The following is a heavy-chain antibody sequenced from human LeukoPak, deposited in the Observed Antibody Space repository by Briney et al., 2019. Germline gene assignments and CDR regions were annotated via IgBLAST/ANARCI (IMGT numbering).Heavy chain of an antibody. CDR2: IRSKTHTYAT. CDR1: GFTFSGSA. V-gene: IGHV3-73*01. J-gene: IGHJ4*02. Sequence: PGGSLRLSCAASGFTFSGSAMHWVRQASGKGLEWVGRIRSKTHTYATAYAASVKGRFTISRDDSKNTAYLQMNSLRAEDTAVYYCARVTYGSGTYGAFDYWGQGTLVTVSS. D-gene: IGHD3-10*01. CDR3: ARVTYGSGTYGAFDY.